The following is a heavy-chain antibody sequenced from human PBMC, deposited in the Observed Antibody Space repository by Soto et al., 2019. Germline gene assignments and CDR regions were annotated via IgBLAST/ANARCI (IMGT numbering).Heavy chain of an antibody. V-gene: IGHV1-18*04. CDR2: ISTYTGNP. D-gene: IGHD3-10*01. Sequence: GPGVKKPGASVRVSCKTSGYTFTTYAISWVRQAPGQGLEWMGWISTYTGNPKYTQKLQGRVTMTADTSTSTAYMELRSLTSDDTAIYYCARGEYYYNSWGRGTLVTVSS. CDR3: ARGEYYYNS. CDR1: GYTFTTYA. J-gene: IGHJ4*02.